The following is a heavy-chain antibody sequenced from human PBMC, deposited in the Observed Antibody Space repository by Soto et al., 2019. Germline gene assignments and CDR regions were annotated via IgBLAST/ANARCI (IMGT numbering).Heavy chain of an antibody. J-gene: IGHJ4*02. CDR2: ISGSGGST. V-gene: IGHV3-23*01. CDR3: ARGRTIFGATYFDY. CDR1: GFTFSSYA. D-gene: IGHD3-3*01. Sequence: SGGSLRLSCAASGFTFSSYAMSWVRQAPGKGLEWVSAISGSGGSTYYADSVKGRFTISRDNSKNTLYLQMNSLRAEDTAVYYCARGRTIFGATYFDYWGQGTLVTVSS.